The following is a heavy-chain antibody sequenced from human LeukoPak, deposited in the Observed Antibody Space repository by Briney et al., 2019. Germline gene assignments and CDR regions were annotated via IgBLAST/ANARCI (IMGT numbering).Heavy chain of an antibody. D-gene: IGHD6-6*01. CDR3: ARDHRLNLAAPGY. CDR2: IYYSGST. V-gene: IGHV4-59*12. J-gene: IGHJ4*02. Sequence: SETLSLTCTVSGGSISSYYWSWIRQPPGKGLEWIGYIYYSGSTNYNPSLKSRVTISVDTSKNQFSLKLSSVTAADTAVYYCARDHRLNLAAPGYWGQGTLVTVSS. CDR1: GGSISSYY.